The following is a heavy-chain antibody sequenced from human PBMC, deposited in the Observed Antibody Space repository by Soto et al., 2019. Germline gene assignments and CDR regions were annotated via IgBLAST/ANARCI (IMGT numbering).Heavy chain of an antibody. V-gene: IGHV3-30-3*01. D-gene: IGHD2-15*01. CDR1: GFTFSSYA. Sequence: GGSLRLSCAAAGFTFSSYAMHWVRQAPGKGLEWVAVISYDGSNKYYADSVKGRFTISRDNSKNTLYLQMNSLRAEDTAVYYCARDGKGCSGGSCPEALSVWGQGTTVTVSS. CDR3: ARDGKGCSGGSCPEALSV. CDR2: ISYDGSNK. J-gene: IGHJ6*02.